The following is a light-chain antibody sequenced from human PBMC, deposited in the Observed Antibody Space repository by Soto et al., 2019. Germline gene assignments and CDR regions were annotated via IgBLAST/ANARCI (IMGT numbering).Light chain of an antibody. CDR2: EVS. Sequence: QSVLTQPASVFGSPGQSITISCTGTSSDVGGYNFVSWYQQHPGKAPKLMIYEVSNRPSGVSNRFSGSKSGNTASLTISGLQPEDEPDYYCSSYTTSSTVVFGTRTKVTVL. CDR3: SSYTTSSTVV. V-gene: IGLV2-14*03. J-gene: IGLJ1*01. CDR1: SSDVGGYNF.